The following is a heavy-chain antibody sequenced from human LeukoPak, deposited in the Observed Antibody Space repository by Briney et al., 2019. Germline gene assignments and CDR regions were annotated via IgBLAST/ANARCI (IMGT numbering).Heavy chain of an antibody. D-gene: IGHD6-19*01. V-gene: IGHV4-59*01. CDR3: ARTRYSSGWSPTYGMDV. CDR1: GGPISSYY. Sequence: ASETLSLTCTVSGGPISSYYWSWIRQPPGKGLEWIGYIYYSGSTNYNPSLKSRVTISVDTSKNQFSLKLSSVTAADTAVYYCARTRYSSGWSPTYGMDVWGQGTTVTVSS. CDR2: IYYSGST. J-gene: IGHJ6*02.